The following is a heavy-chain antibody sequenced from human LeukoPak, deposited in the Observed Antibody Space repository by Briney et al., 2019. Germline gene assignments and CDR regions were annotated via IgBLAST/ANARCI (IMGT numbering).Heavy chain of an antibody. V-gene: IGHV3-23*01. J-gene: IGHJ4*02. CDR2: ISGSGGST. Sequence: PGGSLRLSCAASGFTFSNYAMSWVRQAPGKGLKWGSAISGSGGSTYYADSVKGRFTISRDNSKNTLYLQMNSLRAEDTAVYYCATEFYYGSSGYYPHYFDYWGQGTLVTVSS. CDR3: ATEFYYGSSGYYPHYFDY. CDR1: GFTFSNYA. D-gene: IGHD3-22*01.